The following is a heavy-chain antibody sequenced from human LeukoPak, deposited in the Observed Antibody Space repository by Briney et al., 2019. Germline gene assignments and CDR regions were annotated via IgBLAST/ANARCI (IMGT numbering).Heavy chain of an antibody. D-gene: IGHD6-13*01. J-gene: IGHJ4*02. V-gene: IGHV4-30-2*01. CDR2: IYHSGST. CDR1: GGSISSGGYS. CDR3: ARGEGGSSAFFDS. Sequence: PSQTLSLTCAVSGGSISSGGYSWSWIRQPPGKGLEWIGYIYHSGSTYYNPSLKSRVTISVDRSKNQFSLKLSSVTAADTAVYYCARGEGGSSAFFDSWGQGTLVTVSS.